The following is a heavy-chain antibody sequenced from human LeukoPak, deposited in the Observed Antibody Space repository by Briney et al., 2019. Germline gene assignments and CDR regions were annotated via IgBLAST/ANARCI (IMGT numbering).Heavy chain of an antibody. CDR3: VRDAFTAGDH. Sequence: GGSLRLSCAASGFTFSSYWMHWVRQAPGKGLVWVSRISSEGDTTSYADSVKGRFTVSRDNAKNTLYLQMNSPRAEDTAVYYCVRDAFTAGDHWGQGTLVTVSS. V-gene: IGHV3-74*01. J-gene: IGHJ4*02. D-gene: IGHD2-8*02. CDR1: GFTFSSYW. CDR2: ISSEGDTT.